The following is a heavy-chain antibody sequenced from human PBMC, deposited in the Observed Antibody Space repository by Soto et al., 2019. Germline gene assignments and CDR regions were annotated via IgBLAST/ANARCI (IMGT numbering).Heavy chain of an antibody. Sequence: SETVSLTCAVYGGSFSCYYWSWIRQPPGKGLEWIGEINHSGSTNYNPSLKSRVTISVDTSKNQFSLKLSSVTAADTAVYYCARESAAGHDYWGQGTLVTVS. CDR1: GGSFSCYY. CDR3: ARESAAGHDY. CDR2: INHSGST. J-gene: IGHJ4*02. D-gene: IGHD6-13*01. V-gene: IGHV4-34*01.